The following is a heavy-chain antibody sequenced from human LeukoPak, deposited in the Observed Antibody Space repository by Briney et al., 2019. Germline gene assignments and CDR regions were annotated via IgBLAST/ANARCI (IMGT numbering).Heavy chain of an antibody. D-gene: IGHD3-22*01. Sequence: PSETLSLTCTVSGGSITNYYWSWIRQPPGKGLEYIGNIYYRGSTNYNPSLKSRVTISVDTSKNQFSLKLSSATAADTAVYYCARHAYYYDRSGSYEAFDIWGQGTMVTVSS. J-gene: IGHJ3*02. CDR3: ARHAYYYDRSGSYEAFDI. V-gene: IGHV4-59*08. CDR2: IYYRGST. CDR1: GGSITNYY.